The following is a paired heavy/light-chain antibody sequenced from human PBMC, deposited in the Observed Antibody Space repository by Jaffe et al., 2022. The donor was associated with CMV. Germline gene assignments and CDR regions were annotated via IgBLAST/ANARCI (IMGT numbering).Heavy chain of an antibody. D-gene: IGHD5-12*01. V-gene: IGHV4-59*08. Sequence: QVQLQESGPGLVKPSETLSLTCTVSGASISNKYWSWIRQPPGKGLEWIGFIYYSGNTKSNPSLQSRVTISVDTSKNQISLKLNSVTAADTAVYYCARQRDGYNGAFDIWGQGTMVTVSS. CDR3: ARQRDGYNGAFDI. CDR2: IYYSGNT. J-gene: IGHJ3*02. CDR1: GASISNKY.
Light chain of an antibody. CDR1: QSVLFSSNNKNY. Sequence: DIVLTQSPDSLAVSLGERATISCKSNQSVLFSSNNKNYLAWYQQKPGQPPKLLIYSATARQSGVPDRFSGSESGTDFTLTISSLQAEDVAVYYCQQYYEIPRTFGQGTKLEIK. V-gene: IGKV4-1*01. J-gene: IGKJ2*01. CDR2: SAT. CDR3: QQYYEIPRT.